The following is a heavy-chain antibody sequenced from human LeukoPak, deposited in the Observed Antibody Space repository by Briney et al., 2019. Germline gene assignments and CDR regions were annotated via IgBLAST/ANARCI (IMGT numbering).Heavy chain of an antibody. Sequence: SETLSLTCTVSGASISGYYWSWIRQSAGKGLEWIGRIYNRDNTNYDPSLKSRVTMSIDTSKNQFSLNLNSMTAADTAVYYCARGPRGAGSYSVDYWGQGTLVTVSS. D-gene: IGHD2-21*02. CDR1: GASISGYY. CDR3: ARGPRGAGSYSVDY. V-gene: IGHV4-4*07. J-gene: IGHJ4*02. CDR2: IYNRDNT.